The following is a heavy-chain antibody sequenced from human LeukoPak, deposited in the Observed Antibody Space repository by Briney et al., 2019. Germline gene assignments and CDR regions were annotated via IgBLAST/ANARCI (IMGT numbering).Heavy chain of an antibody. CDR3: ARYPTRFNGMDV. J-gene: IGHJ6*02. Sequence: ASVKVSCKASGYTFTGYYMHWVRQAPGQGLEWMGWINPNSGGTNYAQKFQGRVTMTRDTSISTAYMELSRLRSDDTAVYYCARYPTRFNGMDVWGQGTTVTVSS. CDR1: GYTFTGYY. D-gene: IGHD3-16*02. CDR2: INPNSGGT. V-gene: IGHV1-2*02.